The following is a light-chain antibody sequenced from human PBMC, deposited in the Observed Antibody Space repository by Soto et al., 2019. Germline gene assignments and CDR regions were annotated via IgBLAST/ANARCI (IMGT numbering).Light chain of an antibody. CDR2: LGS. V-gene: IGKV2-28*01. J-gene: IGKJ4*01. CDR3: MQALQTPT. CDR1: QSLLHSNGYNY. Sequence: DIVMTQSPLSLPVTPGEPASISCRSSQSLLHSNGYNYLDWYLQKPGQSPQLLIYLGSNRASGVTDRFSGSGSGTDFPLKISRVEAEDVGVYYCMQALQTPTFGGGTKVEIK.